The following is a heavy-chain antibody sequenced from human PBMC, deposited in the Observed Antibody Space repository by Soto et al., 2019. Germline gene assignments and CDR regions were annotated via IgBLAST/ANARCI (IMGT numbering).Heavy chain of an antibody. CDR3: ARGSGYYYWDDY. D-gene: IGHD3-22*01. CDR1: GYTFTSYA. CDR2: INAGNGNT. J-gene: IGHJ4*02. Sequence: ASGKVCCKASGYTFTSYAMHWVRQAPGQRLEWMGWINAGNGNTKYSQKFQGRVTITRDTSASTAYMELSSLGSEDTAVYYCARGSGYYYWDDYWGQGTLVTVSS. V-gene: IGHV1-3*01.